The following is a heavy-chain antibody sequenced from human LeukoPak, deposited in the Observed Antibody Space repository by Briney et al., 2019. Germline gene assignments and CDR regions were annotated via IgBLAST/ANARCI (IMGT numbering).Heavy chain of an antibody. J-gene: IGHJ4*02. Sequence: PGGSLRLSCAASGFTFSSYAMSWVRQAPGKGLEWVSVISGSDDSTYYADSVKGRFTISRGNSKNTLFLQMNSLRAEDTALYYCAKAGHSSSWAWADYWGQGTLVTVPS. V-gene: IGHV3-23*01. CDR1: GFTFSSYA. CDR2: ISGSDDST. CDR3: AKAGHSSSWAWADY. D-gene: IGHD6-13*01.